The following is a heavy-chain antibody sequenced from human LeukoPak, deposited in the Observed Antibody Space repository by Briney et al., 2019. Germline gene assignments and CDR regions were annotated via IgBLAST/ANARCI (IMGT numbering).Heavy chain of an antibody. D-gene: IGHD1-26*01. V-gene: IGHV4-39*01. J-gene: IGHJ4*02. Sequence: PSETLSLTCTVSGGSISSSSYYWGWIRQPPGKGLEWIGSIYYSGSTYYNPSLKSRVTISVDTSKNQFSLKLSSVTAADTAVYYCASIEEGATIIWGQGTLVTVSS. CDR3: ASIEEGATII. CDR1: GGSISSSSYY. CDR2: IYYSGST.